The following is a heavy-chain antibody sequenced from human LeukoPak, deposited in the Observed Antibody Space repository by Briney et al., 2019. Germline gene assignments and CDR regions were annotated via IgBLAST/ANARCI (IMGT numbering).Heavy chain of an antibody. D-gene: IGHD5-18*01. Sequence: GGSLRLSCAASGFTVSLNFMNWVREAPGTGLEWVSIIHPDGVTHYSDSVKGRFTISRDNSNNILYLQMNGLRAEDTAVYSCAGGRGYIIDYWGQGTLVTVSS. J-gene: IGHJ4*02. V-gene: IGHV3-53*01. CDR2: IHPDGVT. CDR1: GFTVSLNF. CDR3: AGGRGYIIDY.